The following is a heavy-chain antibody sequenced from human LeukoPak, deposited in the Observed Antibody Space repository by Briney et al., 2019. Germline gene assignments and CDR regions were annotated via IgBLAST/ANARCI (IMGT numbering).Heavy chain of an antibody. CDR2: ISGSGGGT. Sequence: GGSLRLSCAASGFTFTSYAMSWVREAPGKGLEWVSSISGSGGGTFYADSVKGRFTISRDNSKNTLYLQMNSLRVEDTAVYYCAIGIGGYYYYYMDVWGKGTTVTVSS. J-gene: IGHJ6*03. CDR3: AIGIGGYYYYYMDV. V-gene: IGHV3-23*01. D-gene: IGHD3-10*01. CDR1: GFTFTSYA.